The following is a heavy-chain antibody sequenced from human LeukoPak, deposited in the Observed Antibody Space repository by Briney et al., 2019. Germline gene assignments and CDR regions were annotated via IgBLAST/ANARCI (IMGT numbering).Heavy chain of an antibody. CDR2: IYYSGST. J-gene: IGHJ6*02. D-gene: IGHD6-13*01. V-gene: IGHV4-39*01. CDR3: ARQNSSWYYYYYGMDV. CDR1: GGSISSSSYY. Sequence: SETLSLTCTVSGGSISSSSYYWGWIRQPPGKGLEWIGSIYYSGSTYYNPSLNSRVTISVDTSKNQFSLKLSSVTAADTAVYYCARQNSSWYYYYYGMDVWGQGTTVTVSS.